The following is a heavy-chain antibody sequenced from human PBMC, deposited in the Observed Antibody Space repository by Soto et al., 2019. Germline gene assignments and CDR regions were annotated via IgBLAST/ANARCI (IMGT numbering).Heavy chain of an antibody. V-gene: IGHV3-23*01. CDR3: AKDFTAYLSSWFHL. CDR1: EFTFSSNA. CDR2: ITGSGSTI. J-gene: IGHJ5*02. D-gene: IGHD6-13*01. Sequence: EVQLLESGGGLVQPGGSLRLSCAASEFTFSSNAMHWVRQAPWKGLEWVSGITGSGSTIFYADSVKGRFTISRDNFKNTLSLHMSSLRAEDTAIYYCAKDFTAYLSSWFHLWGQGTLVTVSS.